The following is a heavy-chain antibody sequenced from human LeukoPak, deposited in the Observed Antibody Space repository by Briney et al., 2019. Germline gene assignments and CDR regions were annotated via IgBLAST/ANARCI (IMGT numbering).Heavy chain of an antibody. V-gene: IGHV1-69*04. CDR3: ARSYNWNPPGLDY. CDR2: IIPILGIA. J-gene: IGHJ4*02. D-gene: IGHD1-20*01. Sequence: SVRVSCKASGGTFSSYAISWVRQAPGQGLEWMGRIIPILGIANYAQKFQGRVTITADKSTSTAYMELSSLRSEETAVYYCARSYNWNPPGLDYWGQGTLVTVSS. CDR1: GGTFSSYA.